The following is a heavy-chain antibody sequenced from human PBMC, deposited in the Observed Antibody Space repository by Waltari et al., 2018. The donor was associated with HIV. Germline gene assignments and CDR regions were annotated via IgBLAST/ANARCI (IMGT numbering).Heavy chain of an antibody. V-gene: IGHV1-8*01. CDR3: ARVRRPSGSYYLSD. CDR1: GYTFTSYN. CDR2: MNPNTSAT. Sequence: QVQLVQSGAEVKKPGASVKVSCKASGYTFTSYNIYWVRQATGQGLEWMGCMNPNTSATAYATKFQGRVTMTRNTSMSTAYMELSSLRSEETAVYYCARVRRPSGSYYLSDWGQGTLVTVSS. J-gene: IGHJ4*02. D-gene: IGHD1-26*01.